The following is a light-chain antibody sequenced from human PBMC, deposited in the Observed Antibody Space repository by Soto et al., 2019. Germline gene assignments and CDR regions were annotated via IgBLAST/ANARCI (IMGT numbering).Light chain of an antibody. CDR3: SSYAGSYYFFYV. Sequence: QSALTQPPSASGSPGQSVTISCTGTSSDVGGYNYVSWYQQHPGKAPKLMIYEVSKRPSGVPDRFSGSKSGNTASLTVSGLQAEDEADYYCSSYAGSYYFFYVFGTGTQLTVL. CDR1: SSDVGGYNY. CDR2: EVS. J-gene: IGLJ1*01. V-gene: IGLV2-8*01.